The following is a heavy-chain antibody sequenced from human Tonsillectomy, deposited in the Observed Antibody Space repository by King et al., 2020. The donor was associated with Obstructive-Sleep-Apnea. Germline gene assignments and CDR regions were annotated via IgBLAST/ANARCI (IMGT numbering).Heavy chain of an antibody. J-gene: IGHJ4*02. V-gene: IGHV1-18*01. CDR3: TRDAHMALNYYDSSGNGFDY. CDR2: ISAYTGDT. Sequence: VQLVQSGAEVKKPGASVKVSCKACGYTFSNYGFSWVRQAPGQGLEWMGWISAYTGDTKYVQKFQGRVTMTTDTSTTTAYMELRSLRSDDTAVYYCTRDAHMALNYYDSSGNGFDYWGQGTLVTVSS. D-gene: IGHD3-22*01. CDR1: GYTFSNYG.